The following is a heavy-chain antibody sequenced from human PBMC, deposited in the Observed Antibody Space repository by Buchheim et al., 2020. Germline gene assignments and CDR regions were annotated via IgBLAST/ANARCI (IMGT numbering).Heavy chain of an antibody. CDR3: ARDSFAAMASPGGWFDP. J-gene: IGHJ5*02. V-gene: IGHV3-33*01. Sequence: VQLVESGGGLVQPGGSLRLSCAASGFTFSSYGMHWVRQAPGKGLEWVAVIWYDGSNKYYADSVKGRFTISRDNSKNTLYLQMNSLRAEDTAVYYCARDSFAAMASPGGWFDPWGQGTL. CDR2: IWYDGSNK. D-gene: IGHD5-18*01. CDR1: GFTFSSYG.